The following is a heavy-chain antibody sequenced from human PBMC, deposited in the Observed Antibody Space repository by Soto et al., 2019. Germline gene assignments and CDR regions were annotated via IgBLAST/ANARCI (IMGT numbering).Heavy chain of an antibody. CDR3: AKDGEAYSSQTDC. CDR2: VSGSGDST. D-gene: IGHD5-18*01. CDR1: GFTFSSYA. Sequence: EVRLLESGGGLVQPGGSLRLSCAASGFTFSSYAMSWVRQAPGKGLEWVSVVSGSGDSTYYADSVKGRFTITRDNSKNTLYLQMNSLTAEDKAVYYCAKDGEAYSSQTDCWGQGTLVTVSS. J-gene: IGHJ4*02. V-gene: IGHV3-23*01.